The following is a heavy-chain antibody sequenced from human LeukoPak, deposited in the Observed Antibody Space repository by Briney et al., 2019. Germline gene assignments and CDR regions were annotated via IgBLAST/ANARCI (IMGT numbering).Heavy chain of an antibody. CDR2: ISSSSSTI. CDR1: GFTFSSYA. D-gene: IGHD2-15*01. J-gene: IGHJ4*02. CDR3: ARDCSGGSCYLDY. Sequence: GGSLRLSCVASGFTFSSYAMSWVRQAPGKGLEWVSYISSSSSTIYYADSVKGRFTISRDDAKNSLFLQMNSLRDEDTAVYYCARDCSGGSCYLDYWGQGTLVTVSS. V-gene: IGHV3-48*02.